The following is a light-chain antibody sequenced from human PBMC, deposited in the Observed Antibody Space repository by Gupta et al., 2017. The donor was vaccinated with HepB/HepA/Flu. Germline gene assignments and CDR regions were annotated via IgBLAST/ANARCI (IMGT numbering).Light chain of an antibody. V-gene: IGKV1-5*03. CDR3: QQYNSYWS. Sequence: DIQMTPSPSTLSSSVGDRVTITCRASQSISTWLAWYQQKPGKAPKSLIYKASSLESGVPSRFSGSGSGTEFTLTISSLQPDDFATYYCQQYNSYWSFGQGTKVEIK. CDR1: QSISTW. CDR2: KAS. J-gene: IGKJ1*01.